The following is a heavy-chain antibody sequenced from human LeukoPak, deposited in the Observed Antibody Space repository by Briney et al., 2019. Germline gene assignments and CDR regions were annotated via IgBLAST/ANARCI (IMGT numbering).Heavy chain of an antibody. CDR1: GFTFSSYG. J-gene: IGHJ4*02. Sequence: GGSLRLSCAASGFTFSSYGMHWVRQAPGKGLEWVAVISYDGSNKYYADSVKGRFTITRDNSKNTLYLQMNSLRAEDTAVYYCAKDLGTAAGTEYWGQGTLVTVSS. V-gene: IGHV3-30*18. CDR2: ISYDGSNK. CDR3: AKDLGTAAGTEY. D-gene: IGHD6-13*01.